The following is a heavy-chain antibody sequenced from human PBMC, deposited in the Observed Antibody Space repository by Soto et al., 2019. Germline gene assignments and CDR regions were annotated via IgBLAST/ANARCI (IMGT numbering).Heavy chain of an antibody. J-gene: IGHJ6*02. Sequence: GESLKISCKGSGYSFTSYWIGWVRQMPGKGLEWMGIIYPGDSDTRYSPSFQGQVTISADKSISTAYLQWSSLKASDTAMYYCARQGQRTYYYYYGMDVWGQGTTVTVSS. CDR3: ARQGQRTYYYYYGMDV. V-gene: IGHV5-51*01. CDR1: GYSFTSYW. CDR2: IYPGDSDT.